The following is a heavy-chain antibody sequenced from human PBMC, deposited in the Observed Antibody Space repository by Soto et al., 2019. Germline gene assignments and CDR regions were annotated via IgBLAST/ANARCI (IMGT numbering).Heavy chain of an antibody. CDR2: ISAYNGNT. D-gene: IGHD3-22*01. Sequence: ASVKVSCKASGYTFTSYGISWVRQAPGQGLEWMGWISAYNGNTNYAQKLQGRVTMTTDTSTSTAYMELRSLRSDDTAGYYCACGYYDSSGYRDFDYWGQRTRATVSS. J-gene: IGHJ4*02. CDR3: ACGYYDSSGYRDFDY. V-gene: IGHV1-18*04. CDR1: GYTFTSYG.